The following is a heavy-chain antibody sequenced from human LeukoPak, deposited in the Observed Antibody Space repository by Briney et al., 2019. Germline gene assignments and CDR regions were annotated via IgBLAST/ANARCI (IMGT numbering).Heavy chain of an antibody. D-gene: IGHD3-22*01. Sequence: SQTLSLTCTVSGGSISSGGYYWSWIRQHPGKGLEWIGYIYYSGSTYYNPSLKSRVTISVDTSKNQFSLKLSSVTAADTVVYYCAREPNYYDSSGYYYWFDPWGQGTLVTVSS. V-gene: IGHV4-31*03. CDR2: IYYSGST. CDR3: AREPNYYDSSGYYYWFDP. J-gene: IGHJ5*02. CDR1: GGSISSGGYY.